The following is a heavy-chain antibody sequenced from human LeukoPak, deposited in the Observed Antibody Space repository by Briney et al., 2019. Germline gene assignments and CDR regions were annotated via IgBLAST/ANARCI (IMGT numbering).Heavy chain of an antibody. Sequence: GGSLRLSCAASGFAFSNYWMHWVRQGPGKGLLWVSRINRDGRATSYADSVKGRFTISRDNAKNTLYLQMNSLRAEGTAVYYCTRKWGSDNGFDPWGQGTLVTVSS. D-gene: IGHD7-27*01. CDR2: INRDGRAT. J-gene: IGHJ5*02. CDR1: GFAFSNYW. V-gene: IGHV3-74*01. CDR3: TRKWGSDNGFDP.